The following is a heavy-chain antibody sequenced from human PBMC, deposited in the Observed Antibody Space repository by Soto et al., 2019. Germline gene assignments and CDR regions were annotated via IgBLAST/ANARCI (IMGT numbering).Heavy chain of an antibody. J-gene: IGHJ4*02. Sequence: QVQLVQSGAEVKRPGSSVKVSCKASGDTFNFYSINWVRQAPGLGLEWMGRVNPIVSMSNYAQKFQGRVKLNANKATRTSYMELRSLRSEDTAIYCCASSYGAGYRAFDYWGRGDQVTVAS. D-gene: IGHD3-10*01. CDR3: ASSYGAGYRAFDY. V-gene: IGHV1-69*02. CDR1: GDTFNFYS. CDR2: VNPIVSMS.